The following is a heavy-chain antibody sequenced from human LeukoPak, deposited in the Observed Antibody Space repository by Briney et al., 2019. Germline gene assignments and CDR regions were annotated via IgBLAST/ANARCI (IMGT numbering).Heavy chain of an antibody. D-gene: IGHD3-16*01. V-gene: IGHV1-8*03. Sequence: ASVKVSCKASGYTFTSYDINWVRQATGQGLEWMGWMNPNSGNTGYAQKFQGRVTITRSTSISTAYMELSSLRYEDTAVYYCARGFWVWPQRSRRGYYFDYWGQGTLVTVSS. CDR1: GYTFTSYD. CDR2: MNPNSGNT. J-gene: IGHJ4*02. CDR3: ARGFWVWPQRSRRGYYFDY.